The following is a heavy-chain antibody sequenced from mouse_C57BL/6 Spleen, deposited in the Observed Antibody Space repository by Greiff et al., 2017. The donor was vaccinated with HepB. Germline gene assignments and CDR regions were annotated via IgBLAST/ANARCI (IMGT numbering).Heavy chain of an antibody. CDR1: GFTFSSYA. Sequence: EVQGVESGGGLVKPGGSLKLSCAASGFTFSSYAMSWVRQTPEKRLEWVATISDGGSYTYYPDNVKGRFTISRDNAKNNLYLQMSHLKSEVTAMYYCAREDYYGSSYDYAMDYWGQGTSVTVSS. D-gene: IGHD1-1*01. CDR2: ISDGGSYT. V-gene: IGHV5-4*01. J-gene: IGHJ4*01. CDR3: AREDYYGSSYDYAMDY.